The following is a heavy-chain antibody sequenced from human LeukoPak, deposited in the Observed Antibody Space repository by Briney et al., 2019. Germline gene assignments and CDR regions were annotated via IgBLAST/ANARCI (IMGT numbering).Heavy chain of an antibody. Sequence: LSLTCTVSGGSISSYYWSWIRQPPGKGLDWVSYISSSSRTRYYADSVKGRFTISRDNAKDSLYLQMNSLRAEDTAVYYCVRESIGFDYWGQGTLVTVSS. D-gene: IGHD2-15*01. CDR3: VRESIGFDY. CDR1: GGSISSYY. V-gene: IGHV3-11*04. CDR2: ISSSSRTR. J-gene: IGHJ4*02.